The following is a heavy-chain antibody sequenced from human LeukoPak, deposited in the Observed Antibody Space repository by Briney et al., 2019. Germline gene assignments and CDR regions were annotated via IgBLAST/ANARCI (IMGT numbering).Heavy chain of an antibody. Sequence: SETLSLTCTVSGGSITNYYWTWIRQPPGKGLEWIGYIHYSGSTNYNPSLKSRVTISVDTSKNQFSPKLSSVTAADTAVYYCAGTDYWGQGTLVTVSS. V-gene: IGHV4-59*08. CDR2: IHYSGST. CDR1: GGSITNYY. J-gene: IGHJ4*02. CDR3: AGTDY.